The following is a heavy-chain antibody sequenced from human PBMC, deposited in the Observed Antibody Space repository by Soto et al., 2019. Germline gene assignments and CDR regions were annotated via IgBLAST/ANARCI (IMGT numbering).Heavy chain of an antibody. V-gene: IGHV4-61*01. CDR2: IYYSGST. D-gene: IGHD6-19*01. J-gene: IGHJ4*02. CDR3: ARDQGIAVAVFDY. CDR1: GGSVTSGSYY. Sequence: QVQLQESGPGLVKPSETLSLTCTVSGGSVTSGSYYWSWIRQPPGKGLEWIGYIYYSGSTNYNPSRKRRVTISVDTSKNQISLKLSSVTAADTALYYCARDQGIAVAVFDYWGQGTLVTVSS.